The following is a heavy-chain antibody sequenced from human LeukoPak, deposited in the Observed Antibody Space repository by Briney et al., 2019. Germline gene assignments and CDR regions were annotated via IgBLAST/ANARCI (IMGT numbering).Heavy chain of an antibody. J-gene: IGHJ5*02. V-gene: IGHV1-2*02. CDR3: ARVNYYDSSGYYWFDP. D-gene: IGHD3-22*01. Sequence: ASVKVSCKASGYTFTGYYMHWVRQAPGQGLEGMGWINPDSGGTNYAQKFQGRVTMTRDTSISTAYMELSRLRSDDTAVYYCARVNYYDSSGYYWFDPWGQGTLDTLSS. CDR1: GYTFTGYY. CDR2: INPDSGGT.